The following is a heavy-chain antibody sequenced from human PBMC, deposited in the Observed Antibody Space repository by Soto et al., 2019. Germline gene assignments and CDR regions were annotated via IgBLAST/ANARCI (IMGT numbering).Heavy chain of an antibody. CDR3: AGAMVRGKNYYGMDG. CDR2: IYPGDSDT. V-gene: IGHV5-51*03. CDR1: GYSFTSYW. D-gene: IGHD3-10*01. J-gene: IGHJ6*02. Sequence: EVQLVQSGAEVKKPGESLKISCKGSGYSFTSYWIGWARQMPGKGLEWMGIIYPGDSDTRYSPSFQGQVTISADKSISTAYLQWSSQKASDTAMYNCAGAMVRGKNYYGMDGWSQGTTVADSS.